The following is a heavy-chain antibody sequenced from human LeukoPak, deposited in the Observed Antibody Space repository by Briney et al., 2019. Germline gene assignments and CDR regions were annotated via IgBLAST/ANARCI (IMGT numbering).Heavy chain of an antibody. CDR1: GGSFSGYY. CDR2: INHSGST. V-gene: IGHV4-34*01. Sequence: SETLSLTCAVYGGSFSGYYWSWIRQPPGKGLEWIGEINHSGSTNYNPSLKSRVTISADTSKNQFSLKLSSVTAADTAVYYCARGIRRIAAAGSRFDYWGQGALVTVSS. D-gene: IGHD6-13*01. J-gene: IGHJ4*02. CDR3: ARGIRRIAAAGSRFDY.